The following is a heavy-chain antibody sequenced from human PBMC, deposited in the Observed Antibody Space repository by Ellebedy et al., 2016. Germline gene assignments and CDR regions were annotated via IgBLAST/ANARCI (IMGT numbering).Heavy chain of an antibody. CDR2: INSDGSST. D-gene: IGHD2-21*01. CDR3: VCGRASYFDY. Sequence: GESLKISCAASGFTFSSYWMHWVRQAPGKGLVWVSRINSDGSSTRYADSVKGRFTISRDNAKNTLYLQMNGLRAEDTAVYYCVCGRASYFDYWGQGTLVTVSS. V-gene: IGHV3-74*01. J-gene: IGHJ4*02. CDR1: GFTFSSYW.